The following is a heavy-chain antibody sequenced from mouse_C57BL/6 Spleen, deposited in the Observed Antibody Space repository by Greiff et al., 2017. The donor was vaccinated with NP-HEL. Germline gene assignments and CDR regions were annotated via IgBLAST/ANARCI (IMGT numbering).Heavy chain of an antibody. J-gene: IGHJ2*01. Sequence: VQLQQSGPELVKPGASVKISCKASGYSFTSYYIHWVKQRPGQGLEWIGWIYPGSGNTKYNEKFKGKATLTADTSSSTAYMQLSSLTSEDSAVYYCARGDYGSSYFDYWGQGTTLAVAS. CDR3: ARGDYGSSYFDY. V-gene: IGHV1-66*01. CDR2: IYPGSGNT. D-gene: IGHD1-1*01. CDR1: GYSFTSYY.